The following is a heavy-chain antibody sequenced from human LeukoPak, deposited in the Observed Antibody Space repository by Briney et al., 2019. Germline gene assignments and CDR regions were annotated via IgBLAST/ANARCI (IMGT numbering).Heavy chain of an antibody. CDR3: ARVGSGWSGYFDF. J-gene: IGHJ4*02. V-gene: IGHV4-61*01. Sequence: SETLSLTCTVSGGSVSSGSYYWSWIRQPPGKGLEWIGYIYYSGSTNYNPSLDSRVTISVDTSKSQFSLKLNSVTAADTAVYYCARVGSGWSGYFDFWGQGALVTVSS. CDR1: GGSVSSGSYY. CDR2: IYYSGST. D-gene: IGHD3-3*01.